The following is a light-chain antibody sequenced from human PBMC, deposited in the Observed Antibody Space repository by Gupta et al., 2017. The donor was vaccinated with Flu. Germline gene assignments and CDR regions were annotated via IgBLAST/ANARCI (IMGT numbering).Light chain of an antibody. CDR3: GSYTTSSTVI. V-gene: IGLV2-14*04. CDR2: DVN. CDR1: RTDIGTYNY. J-gene: IGLJ2*01. Sequence: ITISCTGSRTDIGTYNYVSWSQQRPGKAPKLMIYDVNNRPAGTSARFTGSKSGNTASLTISGLQAEDEADYYCGSYTTSSTVIFGGGTKLTVL.